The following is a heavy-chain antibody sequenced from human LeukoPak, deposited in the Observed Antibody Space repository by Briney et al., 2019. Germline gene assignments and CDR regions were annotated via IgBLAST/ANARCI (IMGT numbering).Heavy chain of an antibody. CDR1: GFTVSSST. CDR3: ARVLNDCVAIHV. CDR2: IYSDGST. Sequence: GGSLRLSCAVSGFTVSSSTMGWVCQAPGQGLEWVSIIYSDGSTYYSDSVKGRFTISVDNSRNTLYLQMNSLRAEDTAVYYCARVLNDCVAIHVWGQGTTVTVSS. D-gene: IGHD1-1*01. J-gene: IGHJ6*02. V-gene: IGHV3-66*01.